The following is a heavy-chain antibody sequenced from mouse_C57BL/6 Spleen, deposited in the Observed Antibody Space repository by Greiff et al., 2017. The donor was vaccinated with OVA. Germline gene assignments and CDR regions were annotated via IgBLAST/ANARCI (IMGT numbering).Heavy chain of an antibody. CDR3: AREDGNSCFDY. CDR1: GYAFSSYW. J-gene: IGHJ2*01. CDR2: IYPGDGDT. D-gene: IGHD2-1*01. V-gene: IGHV1-80*01. Sequence: QVQLQQSGAGLVQPGASVKISCKASGYAFSSYWMNWVQQRPGKGLEWIGQIYPGDGDTYYNGKFKGKATLTADKSCRTAYRQHSRLASDDSAVYFGAREDGNSCFDYWGQGTTLTVSS.